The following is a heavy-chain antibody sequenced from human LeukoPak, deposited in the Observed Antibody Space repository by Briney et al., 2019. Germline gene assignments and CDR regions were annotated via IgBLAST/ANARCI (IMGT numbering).Heavy chain of an antibody. Sequence: GGSLRLSCAASGFTVSTNCMTWVRQAPGKGLEWVSTIYSGGTTYYADSVMGRFTISRHNSRNTLYLQMDSLRAEDTAVYYCARVDTVMAYYFDLWGQGTLVTVSS. J-gene: IGHJ4*02. CDR1: GFTVSTNC. CDR3: ARVDTVMAYYFDL. CDR2: IYSGGTT. D-gene: IGHD5-18*01. V-gene: IGHV3-53*04.